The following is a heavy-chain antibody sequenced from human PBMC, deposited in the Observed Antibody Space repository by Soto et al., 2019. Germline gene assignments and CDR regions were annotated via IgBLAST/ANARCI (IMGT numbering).Heavy chain of an antibody. D-gene: IGHD6-19*01. Sequence: SETLSLTCTVSGGSISSYDWSWIRQPPGKGLEWIGYIYYSGSTNYNPSLKSRVTISVDTSKNQFSLKLSSVTAADTAVYYCARGRVTQWRVNYFDYWGQGTLVTVSS. V-gene: IGHV4-59*01. J-gene: IGHJ4*02. CDR3: ARGRVTQWRVNYFDY. CDR1: GGSISSYD. CDR2: IYYSGST.